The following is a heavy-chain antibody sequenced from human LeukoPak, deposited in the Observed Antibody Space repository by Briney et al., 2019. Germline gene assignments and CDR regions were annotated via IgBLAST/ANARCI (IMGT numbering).Heavy chain of an antibody. V-gene: IGHV1-69*01. J-gene: IGHJ6*03. CDR1: GGTFSSYA. CDR3: ARDPRRDGPRTYYYMDV. D-gene: IGHD5-24*01. Sequence: GSSVKVSCKASGGTFSSYAISWVRQAPGQGLGWMGGIIPIFGTANYAQKFQGRVTITADESTSTAYMELSSLRSEDTAVYYCARDPRRDGPRTYYYMDVWGKGTTVTVSS. CDR2: IIPIFGTA.